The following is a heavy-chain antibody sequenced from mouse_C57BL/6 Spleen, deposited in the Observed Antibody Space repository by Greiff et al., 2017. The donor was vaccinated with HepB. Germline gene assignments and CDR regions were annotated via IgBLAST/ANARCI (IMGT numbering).Heavy chain of an antibody. V-gene: IGHV2-6-1*01. CDR3: ARHAYYGSSSYAMDY. Sequence: VKLVESGPGLVAPSQSLSITCTVSGFSLTSYGVHWVRQPPGKGLEWLVVIWSDGSTTYNSALKSRLSISKDNSKSQVFLKMNSLQTDDTAMYYCARHAYYGSSSYAMDYWGQGTSVTVSS. CDR2: IWSDGST. D-gene: IGHD1-1*01. CDR1: GFSLTSYG. J-gene: IGHJ4*01.